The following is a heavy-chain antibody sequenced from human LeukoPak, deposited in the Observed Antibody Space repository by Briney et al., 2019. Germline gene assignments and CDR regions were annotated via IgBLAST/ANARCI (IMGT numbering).Heavy chain of an antibody. Sequence: SETLSLTCAVYGGSFSGYYWSWIRQPPGRGLEWIGEINHSGSTNYNPSLKSRVTISVDTSKNQFSLKLNSVTAADTAVYYCAKSNGYGLVDIWGQGTMVTVSS. D-gene: IGHD3-10*01. V-gene: IGHV4-34*01. CDR2: INHSGST. J-gene: IGHJ3*02. CDR1: GGSFSGYY. CDR3: AKSNGYGLVDI.